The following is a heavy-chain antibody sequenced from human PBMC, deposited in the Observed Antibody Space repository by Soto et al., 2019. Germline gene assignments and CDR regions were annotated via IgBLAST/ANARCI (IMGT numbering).Heavy chain of an antibody. V-gene: IGHV3-23*01. Sequence: PGGSLRLSCAASGFTFSSYAMSWVRQAPGKGLEWVSAISGSGGTTYYADSVKGRFTISRDNSKNTLFLQMNSLRAEDTAVYYCARGLESSGSFDYWGQGTLVTVSS. CDR2: ISGSGGTT. CDR3: ARGLESSGSFDY. J-gene: IGHJ4*02. CDR1: GFTFSSYA. D-gene: IGHD3-22*01.